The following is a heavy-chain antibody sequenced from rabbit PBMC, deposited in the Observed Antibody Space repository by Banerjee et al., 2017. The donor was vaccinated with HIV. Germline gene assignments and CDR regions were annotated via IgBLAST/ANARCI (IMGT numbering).Heavy chain of an antibody. CDR3: ARGGDHGDWNFNL. J-gene: IGHJ4*01. D-gene: IGHD2-1*01. Sequence: QEQLEESGGDLVKPEGSLTLTCTASGFSFSNRCVMCWVRQAPGKGLEWIGTIYPDKGSTDYVSWVNGRFSISRENAQNTVSLQMNSLTAADTATYFCARGGDHGDWNFNLWGQGTLVTVS. CDR1: GFSFSNRCV. CDR2: IYPDKGST. V-gene: IGHV1S45*01.